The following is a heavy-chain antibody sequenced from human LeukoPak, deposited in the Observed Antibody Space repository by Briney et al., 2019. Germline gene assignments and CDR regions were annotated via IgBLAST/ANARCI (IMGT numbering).Heavy chain of an antibody. D-gene: IGHD2-8*02. CDR1: GFTFSDSC. V-gene: IGHV3-73*01. CDR3: TRQNCTGGSCSYVDC. Sequence: GGSLRLSCAASGFTFSDSCMHWVRQASGKGLEWVGLIRTKTGNYAATYAESVKGRFTISRDDSKNTAYLQMNSLKMEDTAVYYCTRQNCTGGSCSYVDCWGQGTLVTVSS. J-gene: IGHJ4*02. CDR2: IRTKTGNYAA.